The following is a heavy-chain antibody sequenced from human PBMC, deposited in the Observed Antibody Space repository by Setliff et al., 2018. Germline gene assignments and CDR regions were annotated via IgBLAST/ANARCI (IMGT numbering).Heavy chain of an antibody. V-gene: IGHV4-39*07. J-gene: IGHJ3*02. CDR3: AREVDVMKTSDAFDI. CDR1: GGSISSSSYY. CDR2: IYHSGST. D-gene: IGHD1-26*01. Sequence: PSETLSLTCTVSGGSISSSSYYWGWIRQPPGKGLEWIGEIYHSGSTNYNPSLKSRVTISVDKSKNQFSLNLTSVTAADTAIYYCAREVDVMKTSDAFDIWGQGTMVTVSS.